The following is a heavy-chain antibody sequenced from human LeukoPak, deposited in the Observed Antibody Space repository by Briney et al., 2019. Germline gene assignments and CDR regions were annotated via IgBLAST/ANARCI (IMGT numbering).Heavy chain of an antibody. CDR2: IIPIFGTA. D-gene: IGHD6-19*01. V-gene: IGHV1-69*06. J-gene: IGHJ4*02. CDR3: ARDLGSSGWYGRGY. CDR1: GYTFTSYD. Sequence: SVKVSCKASGYTFTSYDINWVRQATGQGLEWMGGIIPIFGTANYAQKFQGRVTITADKSTSTAYMELSSLRSEDTAVYYCARDLGSSGWYGRGYWGQGTLVTVSS.